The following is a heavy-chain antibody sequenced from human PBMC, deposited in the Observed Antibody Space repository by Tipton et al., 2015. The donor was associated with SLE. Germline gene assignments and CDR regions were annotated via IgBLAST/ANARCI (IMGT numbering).Heavy chain of an antibody. CDR1: DDSISSYY. CDR2: IYYTGDT. J-gene: IGHJ6*03. D-gene: IGHD5-12*01. V-gene: IGHV4-59*12. Sequence: TLSLTCTVSDDSISSYYWSWIRQPPGKGLEWIGYIYYTGDTKYNLSLKSRATISVDTSKKKFSLKLNSVTAADTAVYYCARVVGGYDSYYYYMDVWGKGTTVTVSS. CDR3: ARVVGGYDSYYYYMDV.